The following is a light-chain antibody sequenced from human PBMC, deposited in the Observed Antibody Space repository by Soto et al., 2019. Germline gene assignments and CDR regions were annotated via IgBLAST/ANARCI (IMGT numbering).Light chain of an antibody. J-gene: IGKJ5*01. CDR1: QSISTY. V-gene: IGKV3-11*01. CDR2: DAS. CDR3: QQRNYWPIT. Sequence: EIVLTQSPATLSLSPGERATLSCRASQSISTYLAWYQQKPGQATRLLIFDASNRATPIPARFSGRGSGTDFTLTISSREPEEFAVYYCQQRNYWPITVGQGKRLEIK.